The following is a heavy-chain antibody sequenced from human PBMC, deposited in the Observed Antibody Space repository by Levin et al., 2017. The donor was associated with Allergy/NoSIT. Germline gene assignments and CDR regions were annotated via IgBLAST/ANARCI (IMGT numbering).Heavy chain of an antibody. CDR2: IYPGDSDT. D-gene: IGHD6-19*01. J-gene: IGHJ3*02. CDR1: GYSFSTYW. CDR3: VRLLTSGWLSGSGRDAFDI. V-gene: IGHV5-51*01. Sequence: PGGSLRLSCKGSGYSFSTYWIAWVRQMPGKGLEWMGIIYPGDSDTTYSPSFQGQVTISADRSISTAYLQWSSLKASDTAMYYCVRLLTSGWLSGSGRDAFDIWGQGTMVTVSS.